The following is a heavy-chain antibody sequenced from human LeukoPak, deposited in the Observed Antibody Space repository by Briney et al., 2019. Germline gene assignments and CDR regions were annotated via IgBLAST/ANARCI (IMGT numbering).Heavy chain of an antibody. J-gene: IGHJ3*02. D-gene: IGHD3-10*01. V-gene: IGHV4-59*01. CDR3: AREGSTALDAFDI. CDR2: IYYSGST. CDR1: GGSISSYY. Sequence: SETLSLTCTVSGGSISSYYWSWVRQPPGKGLEWIGYIYYSGSTNYNPSLKSRVTISVDTSKNQFSLKLSSVTAADTAVYYCAREGSTALDAFDIWGQGTMVTVSS.